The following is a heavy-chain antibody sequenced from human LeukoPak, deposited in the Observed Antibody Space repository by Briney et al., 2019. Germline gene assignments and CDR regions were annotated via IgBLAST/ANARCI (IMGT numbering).Heavy chain of an antibody. CDR3: ARGGYDFWSGYYWTAGFDY. V-gene: IGHV3-30*03. CDR2: ISYDGSNK. D-gene: IGHD3-3*01. CDR1: GFTFSSYG. J-gene: IGHJ4*02. Sequence: GGSLRLSCAASGFTFSSYGMHWVRQAPGKGLEWVAVISYDGSNKYYADSVKGRFTISRDNSKNTLYLQMNSLRAEDTAVYYCARGGYDFWSGYYWTAGFDYWGQGTLVTVSS.